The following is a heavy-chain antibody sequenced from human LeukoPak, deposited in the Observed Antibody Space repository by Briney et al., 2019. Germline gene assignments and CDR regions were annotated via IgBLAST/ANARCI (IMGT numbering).Heavy chain of an antibody. CDR2: IYTSGST. CDR1: GGSISSDNYY. CDR3: ARVQRRYDSSGYYYDHYYYYYMDV. Sequence: SETLSLTCTVSGGSISSDNYYWSWIRQPAGKGLEWIGRIYTSGSTKYNPSLKSRVTMSVDTSKNQFSLKLSSVTAADTAVYYCARVQRRYDSSGYYYDHYYYYYMDVWGIGATVTVSS. J-gene: IGHJ6*03. D-gene: IGHD3-22*01. V-gene: IGHV4-61*02.